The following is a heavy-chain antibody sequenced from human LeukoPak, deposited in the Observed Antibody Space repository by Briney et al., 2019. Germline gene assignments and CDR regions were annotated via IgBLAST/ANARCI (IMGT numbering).Heavy chain of an antibody. Sequence: SETLSLTCTVSGGSISSSSYSWGWIRQPPGKGLEWIGSICSGTTYYNPSLKSRVTISVDTSKIQFSLKLSSVAATDTAVYFCARLRFDFWSGYTHPYFDYWGQGTLVTVSS. CDR3: ARLRFDFWSGYTHPYFDY. J-gene: IGHJ4*02. CDR2: ICSGTT. D-gene: IGHD3-3*01. V-gene: IGHV4-39*01. CDR1: GGSISSSSYS.